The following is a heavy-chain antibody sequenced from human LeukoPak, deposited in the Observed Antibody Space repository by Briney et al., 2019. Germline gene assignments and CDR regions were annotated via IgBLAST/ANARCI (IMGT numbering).Heavy chain of an antibody. CDR1: GFTFSSYG. Sequence: PGGSLRLSCAASGFTFSSYGMHWVRQAPGKGLEWVAVIWYDGSNKYYADSVKGRFTISRDNSKNTLYLQMNSLRAEDTAVYYCARGSSSSWSQFDYWGQGTLVTVSS. J-gene: IGHJ4*02. D-gene: IGHD6-13*01. CDR3: ARGSSSSWSQFDY. CDR2: IWYDGSNK. V-gene: IGHV3-33*01.